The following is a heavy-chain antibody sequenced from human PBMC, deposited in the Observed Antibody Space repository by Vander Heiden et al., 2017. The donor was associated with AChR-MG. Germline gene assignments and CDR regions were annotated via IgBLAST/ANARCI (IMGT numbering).Heavy chain of an antibody. J-gene: IGHJ3*02. D-gene: IGHD5-18*01. CDR1: GFTVSSNY. Sequence: EVQLVESGGGLVQPGGSLRLSWAASGFTVSSNYMIWVRQAPGKGLEWVSVIYSGGSTYYADSVKGRFTISRDNSKNTLYLQMNSLRAEDTAVYYCAREDTAIDAFDIWGQGTMVTVSS. V-gene: IGHV3-66*01. CDR2: IYSGGST. CDR3: AREDTAIDAFDI.